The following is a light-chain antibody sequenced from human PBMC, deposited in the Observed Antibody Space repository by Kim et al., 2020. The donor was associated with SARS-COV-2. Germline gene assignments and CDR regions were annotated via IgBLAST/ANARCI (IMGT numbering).Light chain of an antibody. V-gene: IGLV2-14*03. J-gene: IGLJ3*02. CDR3: SSYTTDSGWG. CDR1: TSDVGDNRY. Sequence: QSALTQAASVSGTPGQSITIPCTGPTSDVGDNRYISWYQQLPGKAPKLVIYNVRSRPSGVSNRFSGSKSGNTASLTISGLQAEDEADYFCSSYTTDSGWGFGGGTQLTVL. CDR2: NVR.